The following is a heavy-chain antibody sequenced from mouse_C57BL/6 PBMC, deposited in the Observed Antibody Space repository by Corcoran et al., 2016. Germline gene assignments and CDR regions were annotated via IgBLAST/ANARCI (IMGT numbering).Heavy chain of an antibody. J-gene: IGHJ1*03. CDR1: GYAFISYW. D-gene: IGHD1-1*01. CDR3: ARGSGTTGDWYFDV. V-gene: IGHV1-80*01. CDR2: IYPGDGDT. Sequence: QVQLQQSGAELVKPGASVKISCKASGYAFISYWMNWVKQRPGKGLEWIGQIYPGDGDTNYNGKFKGKATLTADKSSSTAYMQLSSLTSEDSAVYFCARGSGTTGDWYFDVWGTGTTVTVSS.